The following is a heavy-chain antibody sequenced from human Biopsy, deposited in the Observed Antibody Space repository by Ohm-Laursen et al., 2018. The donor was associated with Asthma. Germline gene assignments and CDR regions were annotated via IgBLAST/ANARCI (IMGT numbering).Heavy chain of an antibody. Sequence: SVKVSCKASAGTFSSFALSWVRQAPGQGLEWMGGIIPVFGITNDAQKFQDRVTITADVSTSTVYMELSSLRSEDTAVYYCAKERGTMISSTDAFEMWGQGTKVTVSS. D-gene: IGHD3-22*01. J-gene: IGHJ3*02. V-gene: IGHV1-69*13. CDR3: AKERGTMISSTDAFEM. CDR2: IIPVFGIT. CDR1: AGTFSSFA.